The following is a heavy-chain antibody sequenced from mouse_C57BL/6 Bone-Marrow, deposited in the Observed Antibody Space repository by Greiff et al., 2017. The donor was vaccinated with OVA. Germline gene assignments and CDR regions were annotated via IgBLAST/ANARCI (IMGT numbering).Heavy chain of an antibody. V-gene: IGHV1-19*01. D-gene: IGHD2-1*01. J-gene: IGHJ2*01. Sequence: VQLKESGPVLVKPGASVKMSCKASGYTFTDYYMNWVKQSHGKSLEWIGVINPYNGGTSYNQKFKGKATLTVDKSSSTAYMELNSLTSEDSAVYYCARLVFYGNYDYWGQGTTLTVSS. CDR2: INPYNGGT. CDR1: GYTFTDYY. CDR3: ARLVFYGNYDY.